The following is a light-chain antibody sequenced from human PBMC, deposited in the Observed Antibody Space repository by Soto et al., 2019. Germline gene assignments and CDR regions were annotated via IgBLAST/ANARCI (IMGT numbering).Light chain of an antibody. V-gene: IGLV2-23*01. J-gene: IGLJ2*01. CDR1: SSDVGSYNL. CDR3: CSYAGSSTVV. CDR2: EGS. Sequence: QSVLTQPASVSGSPGQSITISCTGTSSDVGSYNLVSWYQQHPGKAPKLMIYEGSQRPSGVSNRFSGSKSGNTASLTISGLQDEDEADYYCCSYAGSSTVVFGGGTKLTVL.